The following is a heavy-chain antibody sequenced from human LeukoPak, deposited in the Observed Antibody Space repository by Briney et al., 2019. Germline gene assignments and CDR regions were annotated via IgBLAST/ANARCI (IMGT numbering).Heavy chain of an antibody. J-gene: IGHJ6*03. Sequence: PGGSLRLSCAASGFTFSSYAMSWVRQAPGKGLEWVSAISGSGGSTYYADSVEGRFTISRDNSKNTLYLQMNSLRAEDTAVYYCAKGSYCSSTSCVRYYYYMDVWGKGTTVTVSS. CDR1: GFTFSSYA. D-gene: IGHD2-2*01. V-gene: IGHV3-23*01. CDR2: ISGSGGST. CDR3: AKGSYCSSTSCVRYYYYMDV.